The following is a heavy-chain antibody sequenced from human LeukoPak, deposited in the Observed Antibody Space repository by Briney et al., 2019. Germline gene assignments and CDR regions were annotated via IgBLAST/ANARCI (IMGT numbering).Heavy chain of an antibody. CDR1: GFIVGNNY. J-gene: IGHJ4*02. Sequence: PGGSLRLSCAASGFIVGNNYMSWVRQAPGKGLEWVSVIYRDGSTYYADSVKGRFTISRDNSKNTLFLQTNSLRAEDTAVYYCAREGVGVTGRNLGFECWGQGTLVTVSS. CDR2: IYRDGST. V-gene: IGHV3-53*01. CDR3: AREGVGVTGRNLGFEC. D-gene: IGHD1-26*01.